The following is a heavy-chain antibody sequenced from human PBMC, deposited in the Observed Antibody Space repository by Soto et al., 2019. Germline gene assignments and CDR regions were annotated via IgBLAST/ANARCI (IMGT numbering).Heavy chain of an antibody. Sequence: PSETLSLTCAVSGGSISSSNWWSWVRQPPGKGLEWIGEIYHSGSTNYNPSLKSRVTISVDKSKNQFSLKLSSVTAADTAVYYCARAFDDYGAQFDYWGQGTLVTVSS. D-gene: IGHD4-17*01. CDR2: IYHSGST. CDR3: ARAFDDYGAQFDY. CDR1: GGSISSSNW. V-gene: IGHV4-4*02. J-gene: IGHJ4*02.